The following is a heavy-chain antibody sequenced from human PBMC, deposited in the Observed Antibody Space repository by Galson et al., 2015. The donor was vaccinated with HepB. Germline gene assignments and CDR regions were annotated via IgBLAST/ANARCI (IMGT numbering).Heavy chain of an antibody. V-gene: IGHV5-10-1*01. J-gene: IGHJ4*02. CDR3: AISLGYCSGGSCSPFDY. CDR1: GYSFTSYW. D-gene: IGHD2-15*01. CDR2: IDPSDSYT. Sequence: SGAEVKKPGESLRISCKGSGYSFTSYWISWVRQMPGKGLEWMGRIDPSDSYTNYSPSFQGHVTISADKSISTAYLQWSSLKASDTAMYYCAISLGYCSGGSCSPFDYWGQGTLVTVSS.